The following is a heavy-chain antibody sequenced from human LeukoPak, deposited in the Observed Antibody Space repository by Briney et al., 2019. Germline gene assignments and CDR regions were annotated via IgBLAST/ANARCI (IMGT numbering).Heavy chain of an antibody. CDR1: GFTFSSYS. V-gene: IGHV3-21*01. CDR3: ARVLYGANYYYYMDV. D-gene: IGHD4-17*01. J-gene: IGHJ6*03. CDR2: ISSSSSYI. Sequence: GGSLRLSCAASGFTFSSYSMNWVRQAPGKGLEWVSSISSSSSYIYYADSVKGRFTISRDNAKNSLCLQMNSLRAEDTAEYYCARVLYGANYYYYMDVWGKGTTVTVSS.